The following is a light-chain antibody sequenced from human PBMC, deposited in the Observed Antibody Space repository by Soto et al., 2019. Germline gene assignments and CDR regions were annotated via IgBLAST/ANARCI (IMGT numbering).Light chain of an antibody. V-gene: IGLV2-14*01. J-gene: IGLJ1*01. CDR1: SSDVGGYNY. CDR2: DVS. CDR3: SSYTSSSTLV. Sequence: QSVLTQPASVSGSPGQSITISCTRTSSDVGGYNYVSWYQQHPGKAPKLMIYDVSNRPSGVSNRFSGSKSGNTASLTISGLQAEDEADYYCSSYTSSSTLVFGTGNKVTVL.